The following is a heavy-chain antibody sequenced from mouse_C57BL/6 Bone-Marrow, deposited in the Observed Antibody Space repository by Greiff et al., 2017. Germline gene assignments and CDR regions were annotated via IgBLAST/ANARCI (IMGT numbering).Heavy chain of an antibody. CDR3: ARGGNYGGYYFDY. D-gene: IGHD2-1*01. J-gene: IGHJ2*01. CDR1: GYTFTTYP. V-gene: IGHV1-47*01. CDR2: FHPYNDDT. Sequence: QVQLQQSGAELVKPGASVKMSCKASGYTFTTYPLEWMKQNHGKSLEWIGNFHPYNDDTKYNEKFKGKATLTVEKSSSTVYLERRRLTSDDSAVYYCARGGNYGGYYFDYWGQGTTLTVSS.